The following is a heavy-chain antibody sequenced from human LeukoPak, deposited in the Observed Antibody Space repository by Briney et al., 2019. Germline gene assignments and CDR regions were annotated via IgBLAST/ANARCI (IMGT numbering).Heavy chain of an antibody. CDR3: ATYADSSGSYYSDY. J-gene: IGHJ4*02. CDR2: INQDGSQK. D-gene: IGHD3-22*01. V-gene: IGHV3-7*01. Sequence: GGAPRLSCAAPKITFSIYWVRGGRPAPGKGRGWGAHINQDGSQKYYVDSVKGRFTISRDNAENLLFLQMNSLRAEDTALYYCATYADSSGSYYSDYWGRGTLVTVSS. CDR1: KITFSIYW.